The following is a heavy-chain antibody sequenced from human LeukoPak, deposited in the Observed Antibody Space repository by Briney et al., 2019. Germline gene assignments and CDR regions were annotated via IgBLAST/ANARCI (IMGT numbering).Heavy chain of an antibody. J-gene: IGHJ4*02. CDR3: AREYGSGSYFGYYFDY. V-gene: IGHV4-61*08. CDR2: IYYSGST. D-gene: IGHD3-10*01. Sequence: PSETLSLTCTVSGGSISSGGYYWSWIRQPPGKGLEWIGYIYYSGSTNYNPSLKSRVTISVDTSKNQFSLKLSSVTAADTAVYYCAREYGSGSYFGYYFDYWGQGTLVTVSS. CDR1: GGSISSGGYY.